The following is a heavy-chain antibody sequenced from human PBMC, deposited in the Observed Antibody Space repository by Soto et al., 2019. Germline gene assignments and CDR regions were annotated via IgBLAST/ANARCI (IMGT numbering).Heavy chain of an antibody. J-gene: IGHJ4*02. CDR1: GGSISSVYDC. CDR3: ARGPSGDKVDF. Sequence: QVQLQESGPILVKPSQTLSLTCTVSGGSISSVYDCWSWIRQSLDKGLEWIGHIYNGGTTYNNPSLTSRVTISVDTSKNQFSLQLRSVTAADTAVYFCARGPSGDKVDFWGQGTLVTVSS. CDR2: IYNGGTT. V-gene: IGHV4-30-4*01. D-gene: IGHD7-27*01.